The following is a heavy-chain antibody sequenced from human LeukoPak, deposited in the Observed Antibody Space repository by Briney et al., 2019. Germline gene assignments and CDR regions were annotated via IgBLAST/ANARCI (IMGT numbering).Heavy chain of an antibody. Sequence: GGSLRLSCAASGFTFSSYAMSWVRQAPGKGLEWVSAISGSGGSTYYADSVKGRFTISRGNSKNTLYLQMNSLRAEDTAVYYCAKRYSSGWYVLDYWGQGTLVTVSS. V-gene: IGHV3-23*01. J-gene: IGHJ4*02. CDR1: GFTFSSYA. CDR3: AKRYSSGWYVLDY. CDR2: ISGSGGST. D-gene: IGHD6-19*01.